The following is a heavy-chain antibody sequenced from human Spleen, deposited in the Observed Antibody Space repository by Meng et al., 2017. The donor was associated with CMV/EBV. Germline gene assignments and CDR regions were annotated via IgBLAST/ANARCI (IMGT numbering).Heavy chain of an antibody. D-gene: IGHD3-22*01. CDR1: GGSFSIDYW. Sequence: RTCAVSGGSFSIDYWWSWVRQTPGKGLQWLGELHHSGTTTYNPSLNSRVTFSLDKSKNEFSLKLTSVTVADTAVYYCARNGHYNLDSWSQGTLVTVSS. CDR3: ARNGHYNLDS. CDR2: LHHSGTT. V-gene: IGHV4-4*02. J-gene: IGHJ4*02.